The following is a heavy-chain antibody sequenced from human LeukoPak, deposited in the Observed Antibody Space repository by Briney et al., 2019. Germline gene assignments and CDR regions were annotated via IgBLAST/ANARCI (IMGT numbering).Heavy chain of an antibody. CDR1: GFTFGDYA. Sequence: GGSLRLFCTASGFTFGDYAMSWVRQAPGKGLEWVGFIRSKAYGGTTEYAASVKGRFTISRDDSKGIAYLQMNSLKTEDTAVYYCTKGWNHPNRHDYWGQGTLVTVSS. V-gene: IGHV3-49*04. D-gene: IGHD1-14*01. CDR3: TKGWNHPNRHDY. CDR2: IRSKAYGGTT. J-gene: IGHJ4*02.